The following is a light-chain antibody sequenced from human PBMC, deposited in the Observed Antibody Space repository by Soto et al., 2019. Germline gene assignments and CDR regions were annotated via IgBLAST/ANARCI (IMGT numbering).Light chain of an antibody. CDR1: QGISNY. Sequence: DVQMTQSPSSLSASVGDRVTITCRASQGISNYLAWYQQKPGTVPKLLISAASTLQTGVPSRFSGGGSGTDFTLTISSLQPEDVATYYCQQYYSYPLITFGQGTRLEVK. CDR2: AAS. CDR3: QQYYSYPLIT. V-gene: IGKV1-27*01. J-gene: IGKJ5*01.